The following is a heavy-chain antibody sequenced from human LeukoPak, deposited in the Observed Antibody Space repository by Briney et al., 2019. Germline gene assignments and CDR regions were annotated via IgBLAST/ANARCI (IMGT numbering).Heavy chain of an antibody. CDR1: GYTFTGYY. CDR2: INPNSGGT. D-gene: IGHD3-10*01. CDR3: ASGYGSGSYSWDY. Sequence: APVKVSCKASGYTFTGYYMHWVRQAPGQGLEWMGWINPNSGGTNYAQKFQGRVTMTRDTSISTAYMELSRLRSDDTAVYYCASGYGSGSYSWDYWGQGTLVTVSS. J-gene: IGHJ4*02. V-gene: IGHV1-2*02.